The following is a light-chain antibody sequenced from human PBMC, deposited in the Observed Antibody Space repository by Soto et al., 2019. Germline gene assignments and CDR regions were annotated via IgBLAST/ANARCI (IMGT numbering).Light chain of an antibody. CDR1: QSVSSN. CDR3: QQYNNWPPTT. CDR2: GAS. Sequence: EIVTTQSPAAPSVSPGERATLSCRASQSVSSNLAWYQQKPGQAPRLLIYGASTRATGIPARFSGSGSGTEFTLTISSLQSEDFAVYYCQQYNNWPPTTFGQGTRLEIK. V-gene: IGKV3-15*01. J-gene: IGKJ5*01.